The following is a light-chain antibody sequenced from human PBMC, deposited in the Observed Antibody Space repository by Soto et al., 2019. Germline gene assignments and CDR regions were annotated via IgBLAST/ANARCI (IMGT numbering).Light chain of an antibody. Sequence: QSALTQPASVSGSPGQSITISCTGTSSDVGSYNLVSWYQQHPGKAPKLMIYEGSKRPSGGSNRFSGSKSGNTASLTISGLQAEDEADYYCCSYAGSSTSVFGTGTKLTVL. CDR1: SSDVGSYNL. V-gene: IGLV2-23*01. J-gene: IGLJ1*01. CDR2: EGS. CDR3: CSYAGSSTSV.